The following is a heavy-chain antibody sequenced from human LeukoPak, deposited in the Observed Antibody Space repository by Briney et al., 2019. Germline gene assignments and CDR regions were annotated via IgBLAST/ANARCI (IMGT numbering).Heavy chain of an antibody. Sequence: SETLSLTCTVSGGSISSHFWTWIRQPPGKGLEWIGYIHYSGSTNYNPSLKSRVSISVDTSKNEFSLKLSSVTAADTAVYYCARAAMGSSSWYNWFDPWGQGTLVTVSS. CDR1: GGSISSHF. D-gene: IGHD6-13*01. V-gene: IGHV4-59*11. CDR3: ARAAMGSSSWYNWFDP. J-gene: IGHJ5*02. CDR2: IHYSGST.